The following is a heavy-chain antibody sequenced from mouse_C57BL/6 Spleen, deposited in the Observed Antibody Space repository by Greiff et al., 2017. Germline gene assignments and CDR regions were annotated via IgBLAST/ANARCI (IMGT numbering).Heavy chain of an antibody. V-gene: IGHV3-6*01. CDR3: ARDGSGYFDY. D-gene: IGHD1-3*01. CDR1: GYSITSGYY. J-gene: IGHJ2*01. CDR2: ISYDGSN. Sequence: EVKVEESGPGLVKPSQSLSLTCSVTGYSITSGYYWNWIRQFPGNKLEWMGYISYDGSNNYNPSLKNRISITRDTSKNQFFLKLNSVTTEDTATYYCARDGSGYFDYWGQGTTLTVSS.